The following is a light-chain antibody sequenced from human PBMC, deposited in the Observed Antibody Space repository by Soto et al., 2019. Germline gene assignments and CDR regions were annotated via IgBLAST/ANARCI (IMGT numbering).Light chain of an antibody. V-gene: IGKV1-13*02. Sequence: AXQXTQSXSSXSAXVGXRXXXTCXASQDITSALAWYQQKPGKAPNLLIYAASSLKSGVPSRFSGSGSGTDFTLTISSLQPEDFATYYCQQFNSYVITFGQGTRLETK. CDR2: AAS. CDR3: QQFNSYVIT. CDR1: QDITSA. J-gene: IGKJ5*01.